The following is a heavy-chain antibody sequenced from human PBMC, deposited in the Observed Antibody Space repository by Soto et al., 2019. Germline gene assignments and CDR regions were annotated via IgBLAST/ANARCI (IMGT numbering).Heavy chain of an antibody. CDR2: ISGSGGST. V-gene: IGHV3-23*01. Sequence: EVQLLESGGGLVQPGGSLRLSCAASGFTFSSYAMSWVRQAPGKGLEWVSAISGSGGSTYYADSVKGRFTISRDNSKNTLYLQMNSLRAEDTAVYYCAKEETVVVPAASPPFDYWGQGTLVTVSS. J-gene: IGHJ4*02. CDR1: GFTFSSYA. D-gene: IGHD2-2*01. CDR3: AKEETVVVPAASPPFDY.